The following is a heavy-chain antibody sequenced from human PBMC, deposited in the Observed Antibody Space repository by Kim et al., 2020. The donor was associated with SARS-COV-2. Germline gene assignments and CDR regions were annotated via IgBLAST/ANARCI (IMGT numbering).Heavy chain of an antibody. Sequence: GGSLRLSCAASGFTFSSYWMSWVRQAPGKGLEWVANIKQDGSEKYYVDSVKGRFTISRDNAKNSLYLQMNSLRAEDTAVYYCARELKQRWLQFFLDYWGQGTLVTVSS. J-gene: IGHJ4*02. CDR2: IKQDGSEK. V-gene: IGHV3-7*03. D-gene: IGHD5-12*01. CDR3: ARELKQRWLQFFLDY. CDR1: GFTFSSYW.